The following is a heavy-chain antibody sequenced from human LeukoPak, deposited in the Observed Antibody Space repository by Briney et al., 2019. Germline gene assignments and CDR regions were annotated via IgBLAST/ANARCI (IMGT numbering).Heavy chain of an antibody. J-gene: IGHJ4*02. Sequence: GGSLRLSCAASGFPFSTYWMHWVHQAPGKGLVWVSHINSDGRRTNYADSVKGRFTISRDNAKNTLYLQMNSLRAEDTAVYSCAGGHGFDYWGQGTMVTLSS. D-gene: IGHD3-16*01. CDR2: INSDGRRT. CDR3: AGGHGFDY. CDR1: GFPFSTYW. V-gene: IGHV3-74*01.